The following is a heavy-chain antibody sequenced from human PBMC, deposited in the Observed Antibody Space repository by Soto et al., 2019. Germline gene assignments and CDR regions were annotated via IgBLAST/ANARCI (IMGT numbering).Heavy chain of an antibody. CDR1: GFICSSYD. D-gene: IGHD2-8*02. J-gene: IGHJ3*02. V-gene: IGHV3-23*01. Sequence: GGSLRLSCAASGFICSSYDMSWVRQAPGKGLEWVSTILVDGRTFYVDSVKGRFTISRDSSQNTVFLQVNSLTAGDTALYYCAKATATGGGAFDICGQATMVTVSS. CDR3: AKATATGGGAFDI. CDR2: ILVDGRT.